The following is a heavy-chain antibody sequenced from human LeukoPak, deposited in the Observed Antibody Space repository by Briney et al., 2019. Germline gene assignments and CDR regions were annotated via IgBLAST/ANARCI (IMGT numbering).Heavy chain of an antibody. Sequence: GASVKVSCKASGYTFTSYDINWVRQATGQGLEWVGWMNPNSGNTGYAQKFQGRVTMTRNTSISTVYMELNSLTSEDTAVYYCASDTSHTGGYYYREDAFDVWGQGTMVTVSS. J-gene: IGHJ3*01. CDR2: MNPNSGNT. CDR1: GYTFTSYD. D-gene: IGHD3-22*01. CDR3: ASDTSHTGGYYYREDAFDV. V-gene: IGHV1-8*02.